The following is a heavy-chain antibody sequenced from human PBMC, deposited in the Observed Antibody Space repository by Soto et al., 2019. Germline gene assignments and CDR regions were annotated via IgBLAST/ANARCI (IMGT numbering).Heavy chain of an antibody. J-gene: IGHJ6*02. CDR3: ARDLNDIVVVPAAPPLAYYGMDV. V-gene: IGHV3-33*01. D-gene: IGHD2-2*01. Sequence: GGSLRLSCAASGFTFSSYCMHWVRQAPGKVLEWVAAIWYDGRNKYYADSVKGRFTISRDNSKNTLYLQMNSLRAEDTAVYYCARDLNDIVVVPAAPPLAYYGMDVWGQGTTVTVSS. CDR1: GFTFSSYC. CDR2: IWYDGRNK.